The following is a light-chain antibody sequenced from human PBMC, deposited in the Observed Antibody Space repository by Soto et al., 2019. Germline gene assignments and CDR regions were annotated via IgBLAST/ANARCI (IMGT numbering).Light chain of an antibody. J-gene: IGKJ1*01. CDR1: QSVFSNSNNKKY. CDR2: WAS. Sequence: DIVMTQSADSLAVSLGERATINCKSSQSVFSNSNNKKYLAWYQQKQGQTPKMLIHWASIRESGVPDRFSGSGSGTDFILPINSLQAEDVSVYYCQQYYSTPWTFGQGTKVDIK. CDR3: QQYYSTPWT. V-gene: IGKV4-1*01.